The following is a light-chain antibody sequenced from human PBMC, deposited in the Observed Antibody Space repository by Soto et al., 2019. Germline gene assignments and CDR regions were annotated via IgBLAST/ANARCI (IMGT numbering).Light chain of an antibody. V-gene: IGKV3-11*01. CDR1: QSVSSY. Sequence: EIVLTQSPATLSLSPGERATLFCRASQSVSSYLAWYQQKPGQAPRLLIYDASNRATGIPARFSGSGSGTDFTLTISSLEPEDFAVYYGQQRSNWPPLTFGGGTKVEIK. CDR2: DAS. J-gene: IGKJ4*01. CDR3: QQRSNWPPLT.